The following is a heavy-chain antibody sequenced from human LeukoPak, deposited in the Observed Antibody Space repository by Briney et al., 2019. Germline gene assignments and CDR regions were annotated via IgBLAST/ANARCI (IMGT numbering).Heavy chain of an antibody. CDR2: INPNSGGT. CDR3: ARYLLMYYYDSSGSFDY. D-gene: IGHD3-22*01. CDR1: GYTFTGYY. J-gene: IGHJ4*02. V-gene: IGHV1-2*02. Sequence: ASVKVSSKASGYTFTGYYMHCVRQAPGQALEWMGRINPNSGGTNYAQKFQGRVTMTRDTSISTAYMELSRLRSDDTAVYYCARYLLMYYYDSSGSFDYWGQGTLVTVSS.